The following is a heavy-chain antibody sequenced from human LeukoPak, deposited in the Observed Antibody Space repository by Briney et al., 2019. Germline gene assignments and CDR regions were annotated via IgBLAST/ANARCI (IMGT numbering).Heavy chain of an antibody. CDR2: INSDGGST. D-gene: IGHD6-19*01. V-gene: IGHV3-74*01. CDR1: GFTFSSYW. J-gene: IGHJ4*02. Sequence: GGSLRLSCAASGFTFSSYWMHWVRQAPGKGLVWVARINSDGGSTSYADSVKGRVTISRDNAKSTLYLQMDSLRAEDTAVYYCARGPHTNNFYAGGCWGQGTLVTVSS. CDR3: ARGPHTNNFYAGGC.